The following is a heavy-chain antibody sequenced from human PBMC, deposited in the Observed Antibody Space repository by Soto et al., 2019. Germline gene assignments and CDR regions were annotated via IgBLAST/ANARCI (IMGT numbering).Heavy chain of an antibody. V-gene: IGHV4-34*01. CDR2: INHSGST. J-gene: IGHJ4*02. CDR3: ARAPRGRRDSSGYWFY. Sequence: SETLSLTCAVYGGSFSGYYWSWIRQPPGKGLEWIGEINHSGSTNYNPSLKSRVTISVDTSKNQFSLELSSVTAADTAVYYCARAPRGRRDSSGYWFYWGQGTLVTVSS. CDR1: GGSFSGYY. D-gene: IGHD3-22*01.